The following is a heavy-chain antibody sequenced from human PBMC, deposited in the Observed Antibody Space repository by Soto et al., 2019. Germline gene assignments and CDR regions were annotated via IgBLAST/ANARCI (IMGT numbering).Heavy chain of an antibody. D-gene: IGHD3-22*01. Sequence: SETLSLTCTVSGGSISSYYWSWIRQPPGKGLEWIGYIYYSGSTNYNPSLKSRVTISVDTSKNQFSLKLSSVTAADTAVYYCARDTGYYYDSSGYYYHWFDPWGQGTLVTVSS. CDR1: GGSISSYY. CDR2: IYYSGST. V-gene: IGHV4-59*01. CDR3: ARDTGYYYDSSGYYYHWFDP. J-gene: IGHJ5*02.